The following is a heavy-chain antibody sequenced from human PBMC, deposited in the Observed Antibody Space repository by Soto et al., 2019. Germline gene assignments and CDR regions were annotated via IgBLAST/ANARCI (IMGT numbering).Heavy chain of an antibody. Sequence: QVQLVQSGAEVKKPGSSVMVSCKASGGTFSTYTVSWVRQAPGQGLEWMGGIIPIFRTANYAQKFQGRVTVTADESTSTAYMELSSLRSEDTAVYYCARRYCISTSCHYYGMDVWGQGTTVTVSS. J-gene: IGHJ6*02. V-gene: IGHV1-69*12. CDR1: GGTFSTYT. CDR3: ARRYCISTSCHYYGMDV. D-gene: IGHD2-2*01. CDR2: IIPIFRTA.